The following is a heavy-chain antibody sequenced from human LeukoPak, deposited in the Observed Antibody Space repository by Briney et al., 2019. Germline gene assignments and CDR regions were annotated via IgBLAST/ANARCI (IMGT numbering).Heavy chain of an antibody. Sequence: GGSLRLSCAASGFSFSSFAMTWVRQAPGKGLEWVSTIRSNGATAYNADSVRGRFTISRDNSKNTVYLQMNSLRVEDTAIYYCARGQEFDDGVFDSWGQGTLVTVSS. D-gene: IGHD1-1*01. V-gene: IGHV3-23*01. J-gene: IGHJ4*02. CDR1: GFSFSSFA. CDR3: ARGQEFDDGVFDS. CDR2: IRSNGATA.